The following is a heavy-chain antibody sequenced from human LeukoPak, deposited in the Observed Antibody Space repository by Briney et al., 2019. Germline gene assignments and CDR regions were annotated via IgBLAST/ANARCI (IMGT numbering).Heavy chain of an antibody. CDR1: GESFSGYY. D-gene: IGHD1-26*01. V-gene: IGHV4-34*01. Sequence: PSETLSLTCADYGESFSGYYWSWIRQFPGKGLEWIGEINHGGDTNYNPSLKTRVTISADTSKNQFSLKVTSVTAADAAIYYCARRPQSSGNYDGPSGLNYWGQGTLVTVSS. CDR3: ARRPQSSGNYDGPSGLNY. J-gene: IGHJ4*02. CDR2: INHGGDT.